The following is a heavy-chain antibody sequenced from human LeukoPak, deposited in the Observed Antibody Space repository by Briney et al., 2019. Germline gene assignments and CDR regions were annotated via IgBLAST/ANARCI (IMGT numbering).Heavy chain of an antibody. CDR2: ISSSSSTI. V-gene: IGHV3-48*01. D-gene: IGHD6-25*01. Sequence: PGGSLRLSCAASGFTFSSYSMNWVHQAPGKGLEWVSYISSSSSTIYYADSVKGRFTISRDNAKNSLYLQMNSLRAEDTAVYYCARDQRQRDAFDIWGQGTMVTVSS. CDR1: GFTFSSYS. J-gene: IGHJ3*02. CDR3: ARDQRQRDAFDI.